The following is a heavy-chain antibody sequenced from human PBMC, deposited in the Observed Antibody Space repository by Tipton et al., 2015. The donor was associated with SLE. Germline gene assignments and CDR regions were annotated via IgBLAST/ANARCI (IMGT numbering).Heavy chain of an antibody. Sequence: TLSLTCTVSGGSISSYYWSWVRQPPGKGLEWIGYIYYSGSTNYNPSLKSRVTISADTSKNQFSLKLSSVTAADTAVYYCARRLGSSGFDYWGQGTLVTVSS. CDR1: GGSISSYY. CDR3: ARRLGSSGFDY. J-gene: IGHJ4*02. CDR2: IYYSGST. V-gene: IGHV4-59*08. D-gene: IGHD3-22*01.